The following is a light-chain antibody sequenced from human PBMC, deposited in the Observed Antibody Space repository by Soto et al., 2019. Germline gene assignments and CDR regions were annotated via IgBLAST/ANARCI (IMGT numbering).Light chain of an antibody. CDR2: EVN. V-gene: IGLV2-8*01. J-gene: IGLJ1*01. CDR3: SSSAAGYKYV. Sequence: QSVLTQPPSASGSPGQSVTISCTGSSSDVGGYEYVSWYQQYPGKAPKLMIYEVNKRPSGVPDRFSGSKFGNTASLTVSGLQAEDEAEYYCSSSAAGYKYVFGAGTKVT. CDR1: SSDVGGYEY.